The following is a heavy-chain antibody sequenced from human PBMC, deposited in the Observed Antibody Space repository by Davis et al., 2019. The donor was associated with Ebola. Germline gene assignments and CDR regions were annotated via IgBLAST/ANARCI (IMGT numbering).Heavy chain of an antibody. V-gene: IGHV3-23*01. CDR3: AKSGLSFGVVKYHYGMDV. Sequence: GESLKISCAASGFTFSSYWMHWVRQAPGKGLEWVSAISGSGGSTYYADSVKGRFTISRDNSKKTLYLQMNRLRAEDTAVYYCAKSGLSFGVVKYHYGMDVWGKGTTVTVSS. D-gene: IGHD3-3*01. CDR1: GFTFSSYW. CDR2: ISGSGGST. J-gene: IGHJ6*04.